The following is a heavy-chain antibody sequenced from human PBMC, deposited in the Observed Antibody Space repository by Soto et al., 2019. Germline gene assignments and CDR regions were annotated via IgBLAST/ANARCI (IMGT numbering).Heavy chain of an antibody. CDR1: GGTFSNYA. V-gene: IGHV1-69*12. CDR2: IIPIFGTA. J-gene: IGHJ6*02. Sequence: QVQLVQSGADVKKPGSSVKVSCKASGGTFSNYAINWVRQAPGQGLEWMGGIIPIFGTAKYAQKFQGRATITADEPTSTVYMELSSLRPEDTAVYYCAKESRYSSTYSYGLDVWGQGTTVSVSS. CDR3: AKESRYSSTYSYGLDV. D-gene: IGHD6-13*01.